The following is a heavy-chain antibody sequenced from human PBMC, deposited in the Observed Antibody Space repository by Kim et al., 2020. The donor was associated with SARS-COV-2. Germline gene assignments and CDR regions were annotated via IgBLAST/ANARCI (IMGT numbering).Heavy chain of an antibody. CDR2: IYHSGST. D-gene: IGHD2-2*01. CDR1: GGSISSSNW. J-gene: IGHJ6*02. Sequence: SETLSLTCAVSGGSISSSNWWSWVRQPPGKGLEWIGEIYHSGSTNYNPSLKSRVTISVDKSKNQFSLKLSSVTAADTAVYYCARGYCSSTSCVWDYYYYYGMDVWGQGTTVTVSS. V-gene: IGHV4-4*02. CDR3: ARGYCSSTSCVWDYYYYYGMDV.